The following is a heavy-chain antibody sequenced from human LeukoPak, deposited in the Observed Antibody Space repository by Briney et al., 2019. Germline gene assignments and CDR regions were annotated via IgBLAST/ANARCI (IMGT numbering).Heavy chain of an antibody. CDR3: AKDHHSSGWPRRLEYYFDY. Sequence: PGGSLRLSCAASGFTFSSYGMHWVRQDPGKGLEWVAVISYDGSNKYYADSVKGRFTISRDNSKNTLYLQMNSLRGEDTAVYYCAKDHHSSGWPRRLEYYFDYWGQGTLVTVSS. CDR1: GFTFSSYG. J-gene: IGHJ4*02. CDR2: ISYDGSNK. V-gene: IGHV3-30*18. D-gene: IGHD6-19*01.